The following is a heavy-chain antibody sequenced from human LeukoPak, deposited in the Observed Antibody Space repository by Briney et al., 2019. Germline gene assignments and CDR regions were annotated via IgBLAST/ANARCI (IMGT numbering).Heavy chain of an antibody. CDR3: ARDRSGGCSSTSCYIACGY. J-gene: IGHJ4*02. V-gene: IGHV3-66*01. CDR2: IYSGGST. D-gene: IGHD2-2*02. CDR1: GFTVSSNY. Sequence: PGGSLRLSCAASGFTVSSNYMSWVRQAPGKGLEWVSVIYSGGSTYYADSVKGRFTISRDNSKNALYLQMNSLRAEDTAVYYCARDRSGGCSSTSCYIACGYWGQGTLVTVSS.